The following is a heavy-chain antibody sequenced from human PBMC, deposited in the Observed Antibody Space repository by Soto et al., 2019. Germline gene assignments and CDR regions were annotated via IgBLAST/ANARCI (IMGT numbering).Heavy chain of an antibody. Sequence: PSETLSLTCTVSGGSISSSSYYWAWIRQPPGKGLEWIGSIYYSGSTYYYPSLKSRVTISVDTSKNQFSLILSSVTAADTAVYYCARYLAAAGTNPFDYWGQGTLVTVSS. CDR2: IYYSGST. J-gene: IGHJ4*02. V-gene: IGHV4-39*01. D-gene: IGHD6-13*01. CDR3: ARYLAAAGTNPFDY. CDR1: GGSISSSSYY.